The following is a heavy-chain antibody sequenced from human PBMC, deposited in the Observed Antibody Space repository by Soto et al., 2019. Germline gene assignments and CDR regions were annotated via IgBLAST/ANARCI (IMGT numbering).Heavy chain of an antibody. CDR3: AKDRGYYGSENYSVD. CDR1: GFTFNNYA. Sequence: PGGSLRLSCVASGFTFNNYAMSWVRQAPGKGLEWVSAISGSGATTYYADSVKGRFTISRDNSQNTLYLQLNSLRADDTALYYCAKDRGYYGSENYSVDWGQGTLVTVSS. V-gene: IGHV3-23*01. D-gene: IGHD3-10*01. CDR2: ISGSGATT. J-gene: IGHJ4*02.